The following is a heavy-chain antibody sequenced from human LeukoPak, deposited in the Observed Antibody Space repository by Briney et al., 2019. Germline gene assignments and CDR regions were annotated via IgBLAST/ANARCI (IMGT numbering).Heavy chain of an antibody. CDR2: INHSGST. J-gene: IGHJ4*02. V-gene: IGHV4-34*01. CDR1: GGSFSGYY. Sequence: SETLSLTCAVYGGSFSGYYWSWIRQPPGKGLEWIGEINHSGSTNYNPSLKSRVTISVDTSKNQFSLKLSSVTAADTAVYYCARVGITMVRGVIIEESYFDYWGQGTLVTVSS. D-gene: IGHD3-10*01. CDR3: ARVGITMVRGVIIEESYFDY.